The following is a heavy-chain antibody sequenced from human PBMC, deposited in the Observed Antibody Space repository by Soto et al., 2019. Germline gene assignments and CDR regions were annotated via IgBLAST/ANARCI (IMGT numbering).Heavy chain of an antibody. Sequence: GGSLRLSCAASGFTFSSYGMHWVRQAPGKGLEWVAVISYDGSNKYYADSVKGRFTISRDNSKNTLYLQMNSLRAEDTAVYYCAKEQDIVVVPAAPKYFDDWGQGTLVTVSS. D-gene: IGHD2-2*01. CDR3: AKEQDIVVVPAAPKYFDD. J-gene: IGHJ4*02. V-gene: IGHV3-30*18. CDR2: ISYDGSNK. CDR1: GFTFSSYG.